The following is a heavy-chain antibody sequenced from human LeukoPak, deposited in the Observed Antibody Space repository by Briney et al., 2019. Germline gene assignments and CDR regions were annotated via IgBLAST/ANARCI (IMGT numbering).Heavy chain of an antibody. CDR2: IYTSGST. CDR1: GGSISSNN. V-gene: IGHV4-4*09. CDR3: ARRTRGYTGYDV. D-gene: IGHD5-12*01. J-gene: IGHJ6*04. Sequence: SETLSLTCTVSGGSISSNNLGWIRQPPGKGLEWIGSIYTSGSTAYNPSLKSRVTISVDTSMNQFSLKLSSVTAADTAVYYCARRTRGYTGYDVWGKGTTVTVSS.